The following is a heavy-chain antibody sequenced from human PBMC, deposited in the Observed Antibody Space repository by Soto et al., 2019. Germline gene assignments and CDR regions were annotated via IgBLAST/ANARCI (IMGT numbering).Heavy chain of an antibody. CDR3: ARGSPPDY. CDR1: GFTFSSYG. CDR2: IWYDGSNK. Sequence: GGSLRLSCAASGFTFSSYGMHWVRQAPGKGLEWVTVIWYDGSNKHYADSVKGRFTISRDNSKNMVSLKMNSLRVEDTAVYYCARGSPPDYWGQGTLVTVSS. V-gene: IGHV3-33*01. J-gene: IGHJ4*02.